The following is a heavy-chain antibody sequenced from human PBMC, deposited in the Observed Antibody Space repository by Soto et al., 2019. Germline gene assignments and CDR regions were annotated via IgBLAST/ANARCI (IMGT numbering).Heavy chain of an antibody. CDR1: GDSISTFY. CDR2: IYTNGAT. D-gene: IGHD3-22*01. Sequence: QVQLQESGPGLVQPSGTLSLTCTVSGDSISTFYWSWIRQPAGKGLEWIGRIYTNGATNYNPSLKSRVRMSVDTSKNPFSLTLSSVTAADTAVYYCARAGYSSGRYYFDFWGQGTLVTVSA. CDR3: ARAGYSSGRYYFDF. V-gene: IGHV4-4*07. J-gene: IGHJ4*02.